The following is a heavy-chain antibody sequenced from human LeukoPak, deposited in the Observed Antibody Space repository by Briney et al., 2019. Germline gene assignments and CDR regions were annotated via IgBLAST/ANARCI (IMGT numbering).Heavy chain of an antibody. CDR2: IYYSGST. J-gene: IGHJ4*02. V-gene: IGHV4-59*01. CDR1: GGSISSYY. CDR3: ARRKSGYQTFDY. D-gene: IGHD3-3*01. Sequence: SETLSLTCTVSGGSISSYYWSWIRQLPGKGLEWIGYIYYSGSTNYNPSLKSRVTISVDTSKNQFSLKLSSVTAADTAVYYCARRKSGYQTFDYWGQGTLVTVSS.